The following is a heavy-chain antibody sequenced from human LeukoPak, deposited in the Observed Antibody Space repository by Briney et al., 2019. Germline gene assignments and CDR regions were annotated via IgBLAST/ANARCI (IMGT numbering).Heavy chain of an antibody. D-gene: IGHD2-15*01. V-gene: IGHV3-48*03. CDR1: GFTFSSYE. CDR2: ISSSGSTI. J-gene: IGHJ4*02. CDR3: ARGVVTVEGFDY. Sequence: PGGSLRLSCAAPGFTFSSYEMNWVRQAPGKGLEWVSYISSSGSTIYYADSVKGRFTISRDNAKNSLYLQMNSLRAEDTAVYYCARGVVTVEGFDYWGQGTLVTVSS.